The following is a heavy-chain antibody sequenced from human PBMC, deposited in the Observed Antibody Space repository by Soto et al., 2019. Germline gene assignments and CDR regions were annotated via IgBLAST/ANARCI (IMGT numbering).Heavy chain of an antibody. Sequence: PSETLSLTCTVSGDSINTYYWSWIRQPPGKGLEWIGYIYSSGNTNYNPSLKSRVTMSVDQSRNQFSLKLTSVTAVDTAMYYCARDSRDGPPEYWGQGTLVT. CDR1: GDSINTYY. D-gene: IGHD2-2*01. V-gene: IGHV4-59*01. CDR3: ARDSRDGPPEY. CDR2: IYSSGNT. J-gene: IGHJ4*02.